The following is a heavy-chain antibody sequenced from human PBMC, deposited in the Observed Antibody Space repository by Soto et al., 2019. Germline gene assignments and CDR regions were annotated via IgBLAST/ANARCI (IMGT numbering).Heavy chain of an antibody. CDR3: ARHDYGGFGL. D-gene: IGHD4-17*01. Sequence: PSETLSLTCAVYGGSFSNYYWSWIRQPPGKGLEWIGEINHSGSTYYNPSLKSRVTISVDTSKNQFSLKLSSVTAADTAVYYCARHDYGGFGLWGQGTLVTVSS. V-gene: IGHV4-34*01. CDR1: GGSFSNYY. J-gene: IGHJ4*02. CDR2: INHSGST.